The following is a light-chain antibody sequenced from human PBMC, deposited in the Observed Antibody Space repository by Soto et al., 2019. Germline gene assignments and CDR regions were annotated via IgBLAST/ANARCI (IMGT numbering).Light chain of an antibody. CDR2: AAS. J-gene: IGKJ1*01. Sequence: DVQITQSPSSLSASVGDRVTITCRASQGIRDELAWYQQKPGKAPKLLIYAASSLQSGVPSRFSGSGSGTDFTFTISSLQPEDFATYYCQQGSSFPWTFGQGTKVDI. V-gene: IGKV1-12*01. CDR1: QGIRDE. CDR3: QQGSSFPWT.